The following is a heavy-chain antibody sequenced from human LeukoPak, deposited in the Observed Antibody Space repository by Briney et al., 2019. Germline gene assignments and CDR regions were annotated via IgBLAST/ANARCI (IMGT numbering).Heavy chain of an antibody. V-gene: IGHV1-18*01. D-gene: IGHD6-13*01. J-gene: IGHJ5*02. CDR1: GYTFTSYG. CDR3: ARDSKWRYSNSWRTGKEYNWFDP. CDR2: ISAYNGNT. Sequence: ASVKVSCKASGYTFTSYGISWVRQAPGQGLEWMGWISAYNGNTNYAQKLQGRVTMTTDTSTSTAYMELRSLRSDDTAVYYCARDSKWRYSNSWRTGKEYNWFDPWGQGTLVTVSS.